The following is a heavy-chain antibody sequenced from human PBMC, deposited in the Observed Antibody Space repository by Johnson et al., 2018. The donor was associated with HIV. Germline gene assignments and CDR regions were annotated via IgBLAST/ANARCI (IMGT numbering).Heavy chain of an antibody. CDR2: IKSKTDGVTT. V-gene: IGHV3-15*01. D-gene: IGHD3-10*01. CDR1: GFTFSNAW. Sequence: VQLVEFGGGLVQPGGSLRLSCAASGFTFSNAWMSWVRQAPGKGLELVGRIKSKTDGVTTDYAAPVKGRFTISRDDSKNTLYLQMNSLKTEDTAVYYCTTDQGYYGDAFDIWGQGTMVTVSS. CDR3: TTDQGYYGDAFDI. J-gene: IGHJ3*02.